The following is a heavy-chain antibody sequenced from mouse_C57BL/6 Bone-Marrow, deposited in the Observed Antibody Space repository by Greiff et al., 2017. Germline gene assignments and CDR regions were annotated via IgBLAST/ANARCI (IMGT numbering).Heavy chain of an antibody. J-gene: IGHJ1*03. CDR3: ARSLYYGYDPYWYFDV. D-gene: IGHD2-2*01. CDR2: IDPENGDT. Sequence: VQLQQSGAELVRPGASVKLSCTASGFNIKDDYMHWVKQRPEQGLEWIGWIDPENGDTEYASKFKGKATLTSDTSSSTAYMQLSSLTSEDSAIYFWARSLYYGYDPYWYFDVWGTGTTVTVSS. CDR1: GFNIKDDY. V-gene: IGHV14-4*01.